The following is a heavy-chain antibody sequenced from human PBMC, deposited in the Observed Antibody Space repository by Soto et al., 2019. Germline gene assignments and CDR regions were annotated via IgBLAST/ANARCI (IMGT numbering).Heavy chain of an antibody. CDR1: GGSISSYY. J-gene: IGHJ6*02. V-gene: IGHV4-4*07. CDR2: IYTTGTT. Sequence: SETLSLTCTVSGGSISSYYWSWIRQHGKGLEWIGRIYTTGTTNQNPSLKSRVTMSVDTSKNQFSLKLSSVTAADTAVYYCARGQRLELHNYYYGMDVWGQGTTVT. CDR3: ARGQRLELHNYYYGMDV. D-gene: IGHD1-7*01.